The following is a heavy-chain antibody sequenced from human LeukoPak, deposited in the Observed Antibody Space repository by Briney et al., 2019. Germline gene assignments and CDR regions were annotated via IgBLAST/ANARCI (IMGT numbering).Heavy chain of an antibody. D-gene: IGHD2-2*01. CDR1: GGSFSGYY. CDR3: ARGDIVVVPAAKYYYYYMDV. CDR2: INHSGST. Sequence: SETLSLTCAVYGGSFSGYYWGWIRQPPGKGLEWIGEINHSGSTNYNPSLWSRVTISADTSKNQFSLKLSSVTAADTAVYYCARGDIVVVPAAKYYYYYMDVWGKGTTVTVSS. J-gene: IGHJ6*03. V-gene: IGHV4-34*01.